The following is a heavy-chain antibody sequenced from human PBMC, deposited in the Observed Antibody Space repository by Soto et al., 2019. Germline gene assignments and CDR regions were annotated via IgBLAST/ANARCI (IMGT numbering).Heavy chain of an antibody. V-gene: IGHV3-30-3*01. CDR2: ISYDGTN. CDR3: VREGLQDDALDF. Sequence: QVQLVESGGGVVQPGRFLRLSCAASGFTFSVYALHWVRQAPGKGLEWLATISYDGTNYGGSVKGRITISRDNSKNTLFLELNSLRLEDTGVYYCVREGLQDDALDFWGQGTMVTVAS. CDR1: GFTFSVYA. J-gene: IGHJ3*01. D-gene: IGHD2-15*01.